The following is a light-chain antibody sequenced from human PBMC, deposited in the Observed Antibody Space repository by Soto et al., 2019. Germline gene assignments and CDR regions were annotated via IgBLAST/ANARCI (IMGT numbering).Light chain of an antibody. J-gene: IGLJ1*01. V-gene: IGLV2-14*01. CDR1: RSDVGGYNS. Sequence: QSALTQPASVSGSPGQSITISCTGTRSDVGGYNSVSWYQQHPGKAPKLMIYEVSNRPSGVSNRFSGSKSGNTASLTISGLQVEDEADYYCSSYTSSSLYVFGTGTKVTVL. CDR2: EVS. CDR3: SSYTSSSLYV.